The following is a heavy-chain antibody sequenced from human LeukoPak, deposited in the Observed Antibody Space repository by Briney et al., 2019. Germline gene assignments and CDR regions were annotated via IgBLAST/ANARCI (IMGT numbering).Heavy chain of an antibody. CDR1: GGSLTDGDYY. D-gene: IGHD2-2*01. J-gene: IGHJ2*01. Sequence: PSETLSLTCTASGGSLTDGDYYWGWVRQPPGTGLHGLATTWRGASLNSRVTISLDTSQNQFSLRLTSVTAAHTAVYYCAREVVVPAAPARPRDSAWYFDLWGRGTLVTVSS. CDR2: TWRG. CDR3: AREVVVPAAPARPRDSAWYFDL. V-gene: IGHV4-39*07.